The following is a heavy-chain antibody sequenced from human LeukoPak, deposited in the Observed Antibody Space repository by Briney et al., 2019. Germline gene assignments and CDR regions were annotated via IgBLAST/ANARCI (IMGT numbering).Heavy chain of an antibody. V-gene: IGHV3-23*01. J-gene: IGHJ4*02. Sequence: AGGSLRLSCAASGFTFSSYAMSWVRQAPGKGLEWVSAISGSGGSTYYADSVKGRFTISRDNSKNTLYLQMNSLRAEDTAVYYCAKPVYGYSPSYYFDYWGQGTLVTVSS. CDR2: ISGSGGST. CDR3: AKPVYGYSPSYYFDY. D-gene: IGHD6-6*01. CDR1: GFTFSSYA.